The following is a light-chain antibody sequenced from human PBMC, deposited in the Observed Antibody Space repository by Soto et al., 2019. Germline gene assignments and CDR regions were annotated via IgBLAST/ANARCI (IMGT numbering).Light chain of an antibody. J-gene: IGKJ3*01. CDR2: EVS. Sequence: DIQMTQSPSTLSASLGDRVTITCRASQSIYSWLAWYQQKPGRAPKLLLYEVSSLQSGVPPRFSGSGSGTELTLTITSLQPGDFATYYCQQYNSYSFTFGPGTKVDI. CDR1: QSIYSW. V-gene: IGKV1-5*01. CDR3: QQYNSYSFT.